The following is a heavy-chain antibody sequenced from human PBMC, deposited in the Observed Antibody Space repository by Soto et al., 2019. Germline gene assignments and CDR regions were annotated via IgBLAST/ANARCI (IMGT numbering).Heavy chain of an antibody. Sequence: QVQLVQSGAEVKKPGSSVKVSCKASGGTFSSYAISWVRQAPGQGLEWMGGIIPIFGTANYAQKFQGRVTITADESTSTAYMELSSLRSEDTAVYYCARVESGEEPTWFNYYFDYWGQGTLVTVSS. D-gene: IGHD1-20*01. CDR3: ARVESGEEPTWFNYYFDY. J-gene: IGHJ4*02. CDR1: GGTFSSYA. CDR2: IIPIFGTA. V-gene: IGHV1-69*01.